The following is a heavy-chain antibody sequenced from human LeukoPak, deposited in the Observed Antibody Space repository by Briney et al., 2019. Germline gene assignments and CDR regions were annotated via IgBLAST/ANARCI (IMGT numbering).Heavy chain of an antibody. V-gene: IGHV3-7*04. J-gene: IGHJ4*02. D-gene: IGHD3-10*01. Sequence: GGSLRLSCAASGFTFSTYWMSWVRQAPGKGLEWVANIKQDGSEKYYVDSVKGRFTISRDNTKNSLYLQMNSLRAEDTAVYYCARVLYGSAQFHPYFDFWGQGTLVSVSS. CDR3: ARVLYGSAQFHPYFDF. CDR1: GFTFSTYW. CDR2: IKQDGSEK.